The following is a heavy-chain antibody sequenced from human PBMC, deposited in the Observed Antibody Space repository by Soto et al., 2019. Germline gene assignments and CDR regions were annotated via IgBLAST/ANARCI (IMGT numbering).Heavy chain of an antibody. CDR1: ANALTRDY. J-gene: IGHJ4*02. CDR3: ARGPYDFWCGSLDY. CDR2: IKTNVYSI. D-gene: IGHD3-3*01. V-gene: IGHV1-46*01. Sequence: ASVRVSSNESANALTRDYMHCVLQAPGQVLDWIGIIKTNVYSISIAQNFHGRVTMTSDTYTSTVYMELSALRSEVPAVYYCARGPYDFWCGSLDYWGQGALVTVSS.